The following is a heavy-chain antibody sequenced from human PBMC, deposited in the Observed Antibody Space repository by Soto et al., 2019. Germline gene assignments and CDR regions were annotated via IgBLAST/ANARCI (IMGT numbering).Heavy chain of an antibody. CDR1: GYTFTSYG. CDR3: ARDYYDSSGYPKLDY. D-gene: IGHD3-22*01. Sequence: QVQLVQSGAEVKKPGASVKVSCKASGYTFTSYGISWVLQAPGQGLEWMGWISAYNGNTNYAQKLRGRVTMTTDTSTSTAYMELRRLRSDDTAVYYCARDYYDSSGYPKLDYWGQGTLVTVSS. V-gene: IGHV1-18*01. J-gene: IGHJ4*02. CDR2: ISAYNGNT.